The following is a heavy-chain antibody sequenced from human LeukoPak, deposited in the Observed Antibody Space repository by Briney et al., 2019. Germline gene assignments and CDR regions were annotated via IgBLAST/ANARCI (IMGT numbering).Heavy chain of an antibody. CDR1: GFTFSSYA. D-gene: IGHD1-26*01. CDR3: AILVGATQDLDY. V-gene: IGHV3-23*01. Sequence: GGSLRLSCAASGFTFSSYAMSWVRQAPGKGLEWVSAISGSGGSTYYADSVKGRFTISRDNSKNTLYLQMNSLRAEDTAVYYCAILVGATQDLDYWAREPWSPSPQ. J-gene: IGHJ4*02. CDR2: ISGSGGST.